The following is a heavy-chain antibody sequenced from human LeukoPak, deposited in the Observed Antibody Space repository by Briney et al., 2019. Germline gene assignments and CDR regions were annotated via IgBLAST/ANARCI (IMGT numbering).Heavy chain of an antibody. Sequence: GRSLRLSCAACGFTFSSYGMHLVRQAPGKGLEWVAVIWYDGSNKYYADSVKGRFTISRDNSKNTLYLQMNSLRAEDTAVYYCARGDRGIAAAGTRWGYWGQGTLVTVSS. D-gene: IGHD6-13*01. CDR2: IWYDGSNK. J-gene: IGHJ4*02. CDR1: GFTFSSYG. CDR3: ARGDRGIAAAGTRWGY. V-gene: IGHV3-33*01.